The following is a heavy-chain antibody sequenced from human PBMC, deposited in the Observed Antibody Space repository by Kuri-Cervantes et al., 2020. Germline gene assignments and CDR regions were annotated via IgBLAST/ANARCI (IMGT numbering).Heavy chain of an antibody. CDR3: ARAGGVRSPLFSYYYGLDV. CDR1: GGSISSSNW. D-gene: IGHD3-16*01. V-gene: IGHV4-4*02. CDR2: IYHSGST. J-gene: IGHJ6*02. Sequence: GSLRLSCAVSGGSISSSNWWSWVRQPPGKGLEWIGEIYHSGSTNYNPSLKSRVTISVDTSKNQFSLRLSSVTAADTAVYYCARAGGVRSPLFSYYYGLDVWGRGTTVTVSS.